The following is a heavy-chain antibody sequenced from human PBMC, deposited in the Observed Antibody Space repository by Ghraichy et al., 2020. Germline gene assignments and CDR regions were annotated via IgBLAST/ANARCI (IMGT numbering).Heavy chain of an antibody. CDR1: GVTVSSNY. Sequence: GESLNISCAASGVTVSSNYMSWVRQAPGKGLEWVSVMYSDGSTYYADSVKGRFTISRDNSKNTLYLQMNSLRAEDTAVYYCARDIFGGTSYYYYGMDVWGQGTTVTVSS. V-gene: IGHV3-53*01. CDR2: MYSDGST. D-gene: IGHD3-16*01. CDR3: ARDIFGGTSYYYYGMDV. J-gene: IGHJ6*02.